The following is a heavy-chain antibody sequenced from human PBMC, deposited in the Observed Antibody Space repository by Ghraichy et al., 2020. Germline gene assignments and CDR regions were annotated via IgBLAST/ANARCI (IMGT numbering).Heavy chain of an antibody. CDR1: GFTFSSYG. CDR3: ARDVAVAGNYYYYYGMDV. D-gene: IGHD6-19*01. CDR2: IWYDGSNK. J-gene: IGHJ6*02. V-gene: IGHV3-33*01. Sequence: GESLNISCAASGFTFSSYGMHWVRQAPGKGLEWVAVIWYDGSNKYYADSVKGRFTISRDNSKNTLYLQMNSLRAEDTAVYYCARDVAVAGNYYYYYGMDVWGQGTTVTVSS.